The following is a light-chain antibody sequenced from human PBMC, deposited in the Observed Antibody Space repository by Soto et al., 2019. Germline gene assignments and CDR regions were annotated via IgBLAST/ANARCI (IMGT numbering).Light chain of an antibody. CDR3: SSYASSSTS. CDR2: EVS. J-gene: IGLJ1*01. Sequence: QSALTQPASVSGSPGQSITISCTGTSSDVGGYNYVSWYQQHPGKAPKLMIYEVSKRPSGVSHRFSGSKSGNTASLTISGLQAEDEADYYCSSYASSSTSFGTGTKVTVL. CDR1: SSDVGGYNY. V-gene: IGLV2-14*03.